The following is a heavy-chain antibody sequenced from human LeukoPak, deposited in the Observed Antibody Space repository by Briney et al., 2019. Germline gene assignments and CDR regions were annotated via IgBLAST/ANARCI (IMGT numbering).Heavy chain of an antibody. CDR1: GFTFSDYS. J-gene: IGHJ4*02. Sequence: GGSLRLSCAASGFTFSDYSMNWVRQAPGKGLERVSCISGTYNTIYYADSLKGRFTISRDNAKNSLYLQMNSLRAEDTAVYYCARGLTPDYWGQGTLVTVSS. CDR2: ISGTYNTI. V-gene: IGHV3-48*01. D-gene: IGHD3-9*01. CDR3: ARGLTPDY.